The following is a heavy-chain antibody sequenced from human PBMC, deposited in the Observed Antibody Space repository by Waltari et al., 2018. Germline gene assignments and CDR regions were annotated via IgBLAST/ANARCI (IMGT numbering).Heavy chain of an antibody. CDR1: GFTFGDYA. V-gene: IGHV3-49*04. CDR3: TRITMIVVVYYYYGMDV. D-gene: IGHD3-22*01. Sequence: EVQLVESGGGLVQPGRSLRLSCTASGFTFGDYAMSWVRQAPGKGLEWVGCIRSKAYGGTTEYAASVKGRFTISRDDSKSIAYLQMNSLKTEDTAVYYCTRITMIVVVYYYYGMDVWGQGTTVTVSS. J-gene: IGHJ6*02. CDR2: IRSKAYGGTT.